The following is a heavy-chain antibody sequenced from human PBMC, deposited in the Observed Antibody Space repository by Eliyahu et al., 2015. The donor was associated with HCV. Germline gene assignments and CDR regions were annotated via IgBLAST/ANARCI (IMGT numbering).Heavy chain of an antibody. Sequence: EVQLVESGGGLVQPGGSLRLSXAASGXTFXXXXMNWVRQAXGKGLEWVSYIXSSSSTIYYADSVKGRFTISRDNAKNSLYLQMNSLRDEDTAVYYCARELRRYKVGDAGEAFDIWGQGTMVTVSS. D-gene: IGHD1-26*01. V-gene: IGHV3-48*02. CDR3: ARELRRYKVGDAGEAFDI. CDR1: GXTFXXXX. CDR2: IXSSSSTI. J-gene: IGHJ3*02.